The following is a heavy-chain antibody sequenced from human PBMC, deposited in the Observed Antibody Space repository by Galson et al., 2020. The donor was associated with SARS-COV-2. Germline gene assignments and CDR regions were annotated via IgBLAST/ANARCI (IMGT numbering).Heavy chain of an antibody. D-gene: IGHD3-22*01. V-gene: IGHV1-2*06. CDR1: GYTFTDYY. J-gene: IGHJ4*02. Sequence: ASVKVSCKASGYTFTDYYLHWVRQAPGQGLEWMGRINPNNGGTDYAQNFQGRVTMTRDTSISTAYMELSRLRSDDTAVYYCASRLPGYYDSRGYTPGWGQGTLVTVSS. CDR2: INPNNGGT. CDR3: ASRLPGYYDSRGYTPG.